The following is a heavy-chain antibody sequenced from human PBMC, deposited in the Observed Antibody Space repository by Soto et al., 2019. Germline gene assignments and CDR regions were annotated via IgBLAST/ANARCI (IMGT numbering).Heavy chain of an antibody. CDR3: ARDFSGGGNSRYYYYGMDV. CDR1: GGSISSYY. V-gene: IGHV4-59*01. Sequence: SETLSLTCTVSGGSISSYYWSWIRQPPGKGLEWIGYIYYSGSTNYNPSLKSRVTISVDTSKNQFSLKLSSVTAADTAVYYCARDFSGGGNSRYYYYGMDVWGQGTTVTVSS. J-gene: IGHJ6*02. CDR2: IYYSGST. D-gene: IGHD2-21*02.